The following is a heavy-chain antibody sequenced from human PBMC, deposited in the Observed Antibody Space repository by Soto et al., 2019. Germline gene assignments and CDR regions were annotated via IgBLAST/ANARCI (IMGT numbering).Heavy chain of an antibody. CDR1: GFSFTSSA. V-gene: IGHV1-18*01. Sequence: GVSVKVCCKASGFSFTSSAVQWVRQARGQRLEWMGWISAYNGNTNYAQKLQGRVTMTTDTSTSTAYMELRSLRSDDTAVYYCARGFVGATEFDYWGQGTLVTVSS. CDR2: ISAYNGNT. CDR3: ARGFVGATEFDY. J-gene: IGHJ4*02. D-gene: IGHD1-26*01.